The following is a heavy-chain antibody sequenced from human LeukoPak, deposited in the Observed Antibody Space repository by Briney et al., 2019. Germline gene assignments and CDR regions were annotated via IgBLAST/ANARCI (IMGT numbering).Heavy chain of an antibody. CDR1: GDSVSSNSAA. V-gene: IGHV6-1*01. Sequence: SETLSLTCAISGDSVSSNSAAWNWIRQSPSRGLEWLGRTYYRSKWYNDYAVSVKSRITINPDTSKNQFSLQLNSVTPEDTAVYYCARGRGPKGFHPRGYYYYYMDVWGKGTTVTISS. D-gene: IGHD6-25*01. CDR2: TYYRSKWYN. J-gene: IGHJ6*03. CDR3: ARGRGPKGFHPRGYYYYYMDV.